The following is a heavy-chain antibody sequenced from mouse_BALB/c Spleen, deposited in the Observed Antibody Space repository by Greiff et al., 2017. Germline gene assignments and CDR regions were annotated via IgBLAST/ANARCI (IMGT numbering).Heavy chain of an antibody. CDR1: GYAFSSYW. D-gene: IGHD4-1*01. CDR3: ARMNWDGWYFDV. Sequence: QVQLQQSGAELVRPGSSVKISCKASGYAFSSYWMNWVKQRPGQGLEWIGQIYPGDGDTNYNGKFKGKATLTADKSSSTAYMQLSSLTSEDSAVYFCARMNWDGWYFDVWGAGTTVTVSS. CDR2: IYPGDGDT. V-gene: IGHV1-80*01. J-gene: IGHJ1*01.